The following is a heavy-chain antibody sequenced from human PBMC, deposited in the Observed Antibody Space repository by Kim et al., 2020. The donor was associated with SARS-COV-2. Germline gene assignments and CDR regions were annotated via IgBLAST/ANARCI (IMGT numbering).Heavy chain of an antibody. V-gene: IGHV3-23*01. CDR3: AKYGPRGYYYYGMDV. D-gene: IGHD3-10*01. Sequence: AASVQGRFTIARDTSQNTRYLQMNSLRAEDTAVYYCAKYGPRGYYYYGMDVWGQGTTVTVSS. J-gene: IGHJ6*02.